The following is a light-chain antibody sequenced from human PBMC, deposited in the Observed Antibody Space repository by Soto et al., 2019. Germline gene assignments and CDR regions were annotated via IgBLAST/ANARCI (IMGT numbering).Light chain of an antibody. CDR1: QAVNTR. J-gene: IGKJ4*01. Sequence: EIVLTQSPATLSSFPGDRVTLSCRASQAVNTRLAWYQHRPGQAPRLLIYLASNRAAGVPARFSGSGSETDFSLTISSLQPEDFATYYCQQFNSFPLTFGGGTKVDI. V-gene: IGKV3D-11*01. CDR2: LAS. CDR3: QQFNSFPLT.